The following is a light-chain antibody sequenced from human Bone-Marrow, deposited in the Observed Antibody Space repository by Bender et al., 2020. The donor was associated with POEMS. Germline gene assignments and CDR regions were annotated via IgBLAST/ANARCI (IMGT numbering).Light chain of an antibody. V-gene: IGLV2-14*01. CDR2: DVT. J-gene: IGLJ2*01. CDR1: SSDIGGYDY. Sequence: QSALIQPASVSGSPGQSITLSCTGTSSDIGGYDYVSWYQQHPGQAPKVIIYDVTDRPSGVPDRFSGSKSGTSASLAITGLQAEDEADYYCQSYDSSLSGVVFGGGTKLTVL. CDR3: QSYDSSLSGVV.